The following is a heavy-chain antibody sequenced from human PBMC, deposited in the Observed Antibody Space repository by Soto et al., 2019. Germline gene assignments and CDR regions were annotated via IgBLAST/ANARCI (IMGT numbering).Heavy chain of an antibody. Sequence: SATLSLTCTVSGGSISSNSYYWDWTRQPPGKGLEWIANIHYSGTTNYNPSLASRVTLSVDTSKNQFSLKMTSVTAADRAMYFCARYNSYAIDYWGRGTLVTVSS. V-gene: IGHV4-61*05. CDR3: ARYNSYAIDY. D-gene: IGHD2-8*01. CDR2: IHYSGTT. CDR1: GGSISSNSYY. J-gene: IGHJ4*02.